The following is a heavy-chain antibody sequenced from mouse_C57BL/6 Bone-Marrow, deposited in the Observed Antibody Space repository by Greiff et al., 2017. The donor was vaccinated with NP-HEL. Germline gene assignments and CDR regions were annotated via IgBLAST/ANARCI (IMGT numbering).Heavy chain of an antibody. CDR2: IDPSDSYT. Sequence: QVQLKQPGAELVMPGASVKLSCKASGYTFTSYWMHWVKQRPGQGLEWIGEIDPSDSYTNYNQKFKGKSTLTVDKSSSTAYMQLSSLTSEDSAVYYCARGVYYYGSSPHYYFDYWGQGTTLTVSS. CDR1: GYTFTSYW. D-gene: IGHD1-1*01. CDR3: ARGVYYYGSSPHYYFDY. V-gene: IGHV1-69*01. J-gene: IGHJ2*01.